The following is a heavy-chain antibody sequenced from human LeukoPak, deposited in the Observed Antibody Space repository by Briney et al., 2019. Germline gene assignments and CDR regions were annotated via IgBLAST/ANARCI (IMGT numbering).Heavy chain of an antibody. Sequence: PGGSLRLSCAASGFTFSSNYMSWVRQAPGKGLEWVSVIYSGGSTYYADSVKGRFTISRDNSKNTLYLQMNSLRAEDTAVCYCAKAPGYSYGSGSHVYYYYGMDVWGQGTTVTVSS. CDR3: AKAPGYSYGSGSHVYYYYGMDV. D-gene: IGHD5-18*01. CDR2: IYSGGST. J-gene: IGHJ6*02. V-gene: IGHV3-53*01. CDR1: GFTFSSNY.